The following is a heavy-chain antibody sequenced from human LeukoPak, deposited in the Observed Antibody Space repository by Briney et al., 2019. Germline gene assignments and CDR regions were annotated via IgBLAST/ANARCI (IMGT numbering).Heavy chain of an antibody. D-gene: IGHD4-17*01. CDR2: IKQDGSEK. J-gene: IGHJ4*02. Sequence: PGGSLRLSCAASGFTFSSYWMSWVRQAPGKGLEWVANIKQDGSEKYYVDSVKGRFTISRDNAKNSLYLQMNSLRAEDTAVYYCARDVYMTTVTGDFDYWGQGTLVTVSS. CDR1: GFTFSSYW. V-gene: IGHV3-7*01. CDR3: ARDVYMTTVTGDFDY.